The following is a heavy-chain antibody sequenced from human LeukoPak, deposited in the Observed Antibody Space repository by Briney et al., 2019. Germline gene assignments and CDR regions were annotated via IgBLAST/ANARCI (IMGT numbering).Heavy chain of an antibody. CDR3: ARVPDYYASGGFYLDY. CDR1: GYTFINYG. V-gene: IGHV1-18*01. CDR2: ISAYTGDT. Sequence: GASVTVSCKASGYTFINYGMSWVRQAPGQGLEWMGWISAYTGDTNYAQKFQGRVSMTTDTSTSTAYMELRSLTSDDTAVYYCARVPDYYASGGFYLDYWGQGTLVTVSS. D-gene: IGHD3-10*01. J-gene: IGHJ4*02.